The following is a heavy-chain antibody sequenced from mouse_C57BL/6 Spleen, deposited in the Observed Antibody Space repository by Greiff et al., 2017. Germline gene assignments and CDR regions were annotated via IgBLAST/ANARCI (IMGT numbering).Heavy chain of an antibody. CDR1: GYTFTSYW. Sequence: QVQLQQPGTELVKPGASVKLSCKASGYTFTSYWMHWVKQRPGQGLEWIVNINPSNGGTNYNEKFKSKATLTVDKSSSTAYMQLSSLTSEDSAVYYCARTPSEAGAMDYWGQGTSVTVSS. CDR2: INPSNGGT. V-gene: IGHV1-53*01. CDR3: ARTPSEAGAMDY. J-gene: IGHJ4*01.